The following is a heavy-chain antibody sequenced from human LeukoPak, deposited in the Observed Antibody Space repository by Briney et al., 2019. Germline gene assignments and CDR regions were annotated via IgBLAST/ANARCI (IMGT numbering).Heavy chain of an antibody. CDR3: ARERPEYCGSTSCPIPYYYYMDV. D-gene: IGHD2-2*01. CDR1: GGSISSYY. CDR2: IYYSGST. J-gene: IGHJ6*03. Sequence: PSETLSLTCTVFGGSISSYYWSWIRQPPGKGLEWIGYIYYSGSTNYNPSLKSRVTISVDTSKNQFSLKLSSVTAADTAVYYCARERPEYCGSTSCPIPYYYYMDVWGKGTTVTVSS. V-gene: IGHV4-59*01.